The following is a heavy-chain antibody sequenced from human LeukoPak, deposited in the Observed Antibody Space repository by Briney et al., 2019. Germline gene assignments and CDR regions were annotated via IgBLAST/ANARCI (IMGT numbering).Heavy chain of an antibody. D-gene: IGHD3-16*02. CDR1: GYTLTELS. Sequence: ASVKASCKVSGYTLTELSMHWVRQAPGQGLEWMGIINPSGGSTSYAQKFQGRVTMTRDTSTSTVYMELSSLRSEDTAVYYCARDFDYVWGSYRYPSDYWGQGTLVTVSS. CDR2: INPSGGST. V-gene: IGHV1-46*01. CDR3: ARDFDYVWGSYRYPSDY. J-gene: IGHJ4*02.